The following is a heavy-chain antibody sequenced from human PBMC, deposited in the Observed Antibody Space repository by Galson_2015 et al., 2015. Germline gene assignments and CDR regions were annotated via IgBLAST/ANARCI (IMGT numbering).Heavy chain of an antibody. D-gene: IGHD3-9*01. V-gene: IGHV1-69*10. CDR1: GGTFSSYG. J-gene: IGHJ6*03. CDR3: ATIDGNEYFGTVTGYNTSYYYMGG. CDR2: IIPMFGVA. Sequence: SVKVSCKASGGTFSSYGTGWVRQAPGQGLEWMGGIIPMFGVAKYAQKFQGRVTITADKSTRTAYMELRSLRSEDSAVYYCATIDGNEYFGTVTGYNTSYYYMGGWGKGTTVIVSS.